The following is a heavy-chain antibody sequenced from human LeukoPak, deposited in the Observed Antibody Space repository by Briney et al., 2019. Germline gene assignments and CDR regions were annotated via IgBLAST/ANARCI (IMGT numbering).Heavy chain of an antibody. V-gene: IGHV3-11*01. J-gene: IGHJ5*01. D-gene: IGHD2-2*01. CDR2: ISNSGLPT. CDR3: AKDGPIVIQPPAIRAPPNWFDS. CDR1: GFTLSDNY. Sequence: GGSLRLSCAASGFTLSDNYMTWLRQTPGKGLEWIASISNSGLPTYYAASLEGRVFVCRDNSKNSLYLEMSSLRAEDTAVYSCAKDGPIVIQPPAIRAPPNWFDSWGQGTLVTVSS.